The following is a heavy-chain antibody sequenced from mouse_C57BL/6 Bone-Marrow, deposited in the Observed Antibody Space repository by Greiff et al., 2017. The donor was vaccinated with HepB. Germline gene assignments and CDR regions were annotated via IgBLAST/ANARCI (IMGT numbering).Heavy chain of an antibody. CDR2: IYPRSGNT. D-gene: IGHD2-9*01. Sequence: VQRVESGAELARPGASVKLSCKASGYTSTSYGISWVKQRTGQGLEWIGEIYPRSGNTYYNEKFKGKATLTADKSSSTAYMELRSLTSEDSAVYFCARTTYYGWVDYWGQGTSVTVSS. J-gene: IGHJ4*01. CDR1: GYTSTSYG. CDR3: ARTTYYGWVDY. V-gene: IGHV1-81*01.